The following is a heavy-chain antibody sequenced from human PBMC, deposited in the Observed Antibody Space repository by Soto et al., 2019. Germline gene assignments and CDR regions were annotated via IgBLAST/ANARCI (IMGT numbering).Heavy chain of an antibody. J-gene: IGHJ4*02. CDR2: IIPIFGTA. CDR3: ASDYYVWGSYRYAYMDY. CDR1: GGTFSSYA. D-gene: IGHD3-16*02. Sequence: QVQLVQPGAEVKKPGSSVKVSCKASGGTFSSYAISWVRQAPGQGLEWMGGIIPIFGTANYAQKFQGRVTITADESTSTAYMEVSSLRSEDTAVYYCASDYYVWGSYRYAYMDYWGQGTLVTVSS. V-gene: IGHV1-69*01.